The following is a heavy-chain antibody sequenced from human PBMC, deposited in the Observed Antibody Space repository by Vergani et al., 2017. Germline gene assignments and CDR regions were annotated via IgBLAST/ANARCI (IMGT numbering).Heavy chain of an antibody. CDR2: ISSSGSTI. J-gene: IGHJ4*02. CDR1: GFTFSSYE. V-gene: IGHV3-48*03. CDR3: ARVDHLSTVTHIFDY. D-gene: IGHD4-17*01. Sequence: EVQLVESGGGLVQPGGSLRLSCAASGFTFSSYEMNWVRQAPGKGLEWVSYISSSGSTIYYADSVKGRVTISRDNAKNSLYLQMNSLRAEDTAVYYCARVDHLSTVTHIFDYWGQGTLVTVSS.